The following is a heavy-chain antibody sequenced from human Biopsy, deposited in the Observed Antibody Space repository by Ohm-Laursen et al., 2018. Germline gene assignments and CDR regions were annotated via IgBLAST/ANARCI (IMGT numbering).Heavy chain of an antibody. CDR1: DFTVSENY. CDR3: AKGAGSSRSQGFDY. J-gene: IGHJ4*02. V-gene: IGHV3-53*05. Sequence: SLRLSCAASDFTVSENYFTWVRQAPGKGLERVSVIFNSGKTYYADSVKGRFTISRDSAKNSLYLQMNSLRTEDTALYYCAKGAGSSRSQGFDYWGQGILVTVSS. CDR2: IFNSGKT. D-gene: IGHD6-13*01.